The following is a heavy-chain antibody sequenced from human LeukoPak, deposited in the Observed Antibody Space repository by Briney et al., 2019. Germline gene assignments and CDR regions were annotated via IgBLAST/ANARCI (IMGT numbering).Heavy chain of an antibody. V-gene: IGHV1-18*01. Sequence: ASLKVSCKASGYTFTSYGISWVRQAPGQELQWMGGISAYNGNTNYAQKLQGRVTMTTDTSTSTAYMELRSLRSDDTAVYYCAREDGGYSGYDPYYFDYWGQGTLVTVSS. CDR1: GYTFTSYG. D-gene: IGHD5-12*01. J-gene: IGHJ4*02. CDR2: ISAYNGNT. CDR3: AREDGGYSGYDPYYFDY.